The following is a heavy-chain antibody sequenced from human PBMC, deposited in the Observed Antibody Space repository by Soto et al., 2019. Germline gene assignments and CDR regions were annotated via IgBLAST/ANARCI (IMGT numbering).Heavy chain of an antibody. CDR2: TYYRSKWYN. Sequence: PSQTLSLTCAISGDSVSSNSAAWNWIRQPPSRGLEWLGRTYYRSKWYNDYAVSVKSRITINPDTSKNQFSLQLNSVTPEDTAVYYCARESLGSGWYPYYYYGMDVWGQGTTVTVS. J-gene: IGHJ6*02. V-gene: IGHV6-1*01. CDR3: ARESLGSGWYPYYYYGMDV. CDR1: GDSVSSNSAA. D-gene: IGHD6-19*01.